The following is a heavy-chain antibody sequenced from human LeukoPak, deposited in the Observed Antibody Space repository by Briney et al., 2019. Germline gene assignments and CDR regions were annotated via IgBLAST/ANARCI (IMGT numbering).Heavy chain of an antibody. CDR3: ARGAIRWVVVPAAQTNWFDP. D-gene: IGHD2-2*01. Sequence: SETLSLTCAFYGGSSSGYYWSWIRQPPGKGLEWIGEINHSGSTNYNPSLKSRVTISVDTSKNQFSLKLSSVTAADTAVYYCARGAIRWVVVPAAQTNWFDPWGQGTLVTVSS. V-gene: IGHV4-34*01. J-gene: IGHJ5*02. CDR1: GGSSSGYY. CDR2: INHSGST.